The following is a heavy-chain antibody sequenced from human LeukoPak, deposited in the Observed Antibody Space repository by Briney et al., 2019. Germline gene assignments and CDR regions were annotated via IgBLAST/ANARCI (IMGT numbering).Heavy chain of an antibody. D-gene: IGHD3-10*01. CDR1: GFTFSSYV. CDR2: IRYDGSNK. Sequence: GGSLRLSCAASGFTFSSYVMHWVRQAPGKGLEWVACIRYDGSNKYYADSVKGRFTISRDNPKNTLYLQMNSLRAEATAVYYCAKDRRGYFDYWGQGTLVTVSS. J-gene: IGHJ4*02. CDR3: AKDRRGYFDY. V-gene: IGHV3-30*02.